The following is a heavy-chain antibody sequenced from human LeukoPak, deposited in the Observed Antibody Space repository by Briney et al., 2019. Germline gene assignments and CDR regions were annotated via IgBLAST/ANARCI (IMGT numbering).Heavy chain of an antibody. CDR1: GGSISSYY. CDR3: ARHSSGSGAILDY. J-gene: IGHJ4*02. V-gene: IGHV4-59*08. CDR2: IYSSGST. Sequence: PSETLSLTCTVSGGSISSYYWSWIRQPPGKGLEWIGYIYSSGSTNYNPSLEGRVTISVDTSKNQFSLKLRSVTAADTAVYYCARHSSGSGAILDYWGQGTLFTVSS. D-gene: IGHD1-26*01.